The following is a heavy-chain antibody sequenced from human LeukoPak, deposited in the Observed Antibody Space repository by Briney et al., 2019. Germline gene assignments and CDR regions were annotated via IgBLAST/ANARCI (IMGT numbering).Heavy chain of an antibody. V-gene: IGHV1-18*01. CDR1: GGTFSSYA. J-gene: IGHJ4*02. CDR3: ASGDVVGSGWHLGPFDY. D-gene: IGHD6-19*01. CDR2: ISAYNGNT. Sequence: AASVKVSCKASGGTFSSYAISWVRQAPGQGLEWMGWISAYNGNTNYAQKLQGRVTMTTDTSTSTAYMELRSLRSDDTAVYYCASGDVVGSGWHLGPFDYWGQGTLVTVSS.